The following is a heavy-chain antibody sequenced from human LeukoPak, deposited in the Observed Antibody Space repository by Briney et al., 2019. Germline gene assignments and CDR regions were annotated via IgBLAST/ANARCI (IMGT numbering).Heavy chain of an antibody. D-gene: IGHD3-22*01. J-gene: IGHJ5*02. CDR1: GFTFSRYG. Sequence: GGSLRLSCAASGFTFSRYGMHWVRQAPGKGLEWVAVICYDGSNKYYADSVKGRFTISRDNSKHSLYLQMNSLRAEDTALYYCARYKSPIVVVTNNWFDPWGQGTLVTVSS. CDR3: ARYKSPIVVVTNNWFDP. V-gene: IGHV3-33*01. CDR2: ICYDGSNK.